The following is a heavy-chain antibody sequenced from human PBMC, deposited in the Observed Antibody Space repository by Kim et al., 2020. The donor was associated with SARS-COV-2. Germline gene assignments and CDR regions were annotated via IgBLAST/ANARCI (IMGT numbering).Heavy chain of an antibody. V-gene: IGHV3-49*03. Sequence: GVSLRLSCTASGFTFGDYAMSWFRRAPGKGLEWVGFIRSNAYGGTTEYAASVKGRFTISRDDSKSIAYLQMNSLKTEDTAVYYCTRDLPGAAVAEDDAFDIWGQGTMVSVSS. CDR2: IRSNAYGGTT. J-gene: IGHJ3*02. D-gene: IGHD6-19*01. CDR1: GFTFGDYA. CDR3: TRDLPGAAVAEDDAFDI.